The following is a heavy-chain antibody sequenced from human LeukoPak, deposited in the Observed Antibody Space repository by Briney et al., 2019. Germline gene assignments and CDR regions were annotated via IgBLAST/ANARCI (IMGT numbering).Heavy chain of an antibody. V-gene: IGHV4-38-2*02. CDR1: GYSISSGYY. CDR3: AREDSGDY. D-gene: IGHD2-15*01. Sequence: PSETLSLTCTVSGYSISSGYYWGWIRQPAGKGLEWIGSIYRSGSTYYNPSLKSRVTISVDTSKNQFSLKMSTVTAADTAVYYCAREDSGDYWGQGTPVTVSS. J-gene: IGHJ4*02. CDR2: IYRSGST.